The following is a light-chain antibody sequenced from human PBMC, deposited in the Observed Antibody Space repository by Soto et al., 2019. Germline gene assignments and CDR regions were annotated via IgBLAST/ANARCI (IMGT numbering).Light chain of an antibody. CDR3: QQYNNWPRT. V-gene: IGKV3-15*01. Sequence: EIVMTQSPATLSVSPGERATLSCRASQSVSYNLAWYQQKPGQAPRLLIYGTSTRATGIPARLSGSGSGTEFTLTISSLQSEDFAVYYCQQYNNWPRTFGQGT. J-gene: IGKJ1*01. CDR1: QSVSYN. CDR2: GTS.